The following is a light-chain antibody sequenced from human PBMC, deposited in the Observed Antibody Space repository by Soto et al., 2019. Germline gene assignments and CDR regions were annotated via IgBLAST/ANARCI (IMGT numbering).Light chain of an antibody. CDR2: RNN. CDR1: TSNIGSNY. V-gene: IGLV1-47*01. CDR3: ATWDDSLNGFYV. J-gene: IGLJ1*01. Sequence: QSVLTQPPSASGTPGQGVTISCSGSTSNIGSNYVYWYQQLPGTAPKLLIYRNNQRPSGVPDRFSGSKSGTSASLAISGLRSEDEADYFCATWDDSLNGFYVFGTGTKVNVL.